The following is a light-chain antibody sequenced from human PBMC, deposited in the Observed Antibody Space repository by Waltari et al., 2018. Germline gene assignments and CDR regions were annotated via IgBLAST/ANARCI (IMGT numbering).Light chain of an antibody. CDR1: QSVTRF. V-gene: IGKV1-39*01. J-gene: IGKJ2*01. CDR3: QQSDGIPFT. CDR2: TTS. Sequence: DIKMTQSPSSLSASVGDVVTITCRASQSVTRFLNWYQQKPGKALRLLIFTTSNLQGGVPSRFSGSGSGTDFTLTINGLQPEDYATYYCQQSDGIPFTFGQGTKVDVK.